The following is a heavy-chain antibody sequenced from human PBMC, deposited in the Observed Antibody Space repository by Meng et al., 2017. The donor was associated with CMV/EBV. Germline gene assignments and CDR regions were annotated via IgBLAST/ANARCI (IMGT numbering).Heavy chain of an antibody. J-gene: IGHJ4*02. D-gene: IGHD1-1*01. Sequence: VQLQESGPGLVKPSATLSPTCTVSGGSISSYYWSWIRQPAGKGLEWIGRIYTSGSTNYNPSLKSRVTISVDTSDSQLSLKLSSVTPADTAMYYCAERGGGYRGQGILVTVSS. CDR3: AERGGGY. CDR1: GGSISSYY. CDR2: IYTSGST. V-gene: IGHV4-4*07.